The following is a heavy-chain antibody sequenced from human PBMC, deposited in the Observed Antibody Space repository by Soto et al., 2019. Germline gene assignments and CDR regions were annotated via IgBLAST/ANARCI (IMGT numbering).Heavy chain of an antibody. D-gene: IGHD3-22*01. J-gene: IGHJ5*02. CDR2: IIPIFGTA. V-gene: IGHV1-69*01. CDR1: GGTFSSYA. Sequence: QVQLVQSGAEVKKPGSSVKVSCKASGGTFSSYAISWVRQAPGQGLEWMGGIIPIFGTANYAQKSQGRVTITADESTSTAYMELSSLRSEDTAVYYCARDKWDYYDSSGYETNWFDPWGQGTLVTVSS. CDR3: ARDKWDYYDSSGYETNWFDP.